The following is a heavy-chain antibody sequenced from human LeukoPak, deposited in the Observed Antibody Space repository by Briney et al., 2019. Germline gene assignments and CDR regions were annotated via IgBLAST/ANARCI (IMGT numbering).Heavy chain of an antibody. CDR2: ISYAGSNK. Sequence: SGRSLRLSCAASGFTFSSYAMPWVRQAPGKGLKWVAFISYAGSNKYYADSVKGRFTIPRDNSKNTLYLQMNSLRAEDTAVYYCAKGGVALWGQGTLVTVSS. CDR1: GFTFSSYA. J-gene: IGHJ4*02. D-gene: IGHD3-10*01. V-gene: IGHV3-30-3*01. CDR3: AKGGVAL.